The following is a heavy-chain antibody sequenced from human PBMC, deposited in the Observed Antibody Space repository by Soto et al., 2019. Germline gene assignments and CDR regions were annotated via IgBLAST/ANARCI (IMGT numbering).Heavy chain of an antibody. CDR3: ARQGIAFGYYYGMDV. V-gene: IGHV5-51*01. J-gene: IGHJ6*02. D-gene: IGHD3-3*02. Sequence: GESLKISCEVSGDSFPSFWIGWVRQMPGKGLEWVGSIYPRDSDIRYSPSLEGQVTISADKSISTAYLQWSSLKASDTAMYYCARQGIAFGYYYGMDVWGQGTTVTVS. CDR2: IYPRDSDI. CDR1: GDSFPSFW.